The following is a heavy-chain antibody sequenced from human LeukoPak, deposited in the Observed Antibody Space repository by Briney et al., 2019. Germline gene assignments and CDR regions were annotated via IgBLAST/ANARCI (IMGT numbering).Heavy chain of an antibody. CDR1: GFTFSSYE. CDR3: ASIPGYSSSFDA. V-gene: IGHV3-48*03. J-gene: IGHJ4*02. Sequence: PGGSLRLSCAASGFTFSSYEMNWVRQAPGKGLEWVSYISTRGSTEYYADSVKGRFTIPRDNAKNSLYLQMNSLRAEDTAVYYCASIPGYSSSFDAWGQGTLVTVSS. CDR2: ISTRGSTE. D-gene: IGHD6-13*01.